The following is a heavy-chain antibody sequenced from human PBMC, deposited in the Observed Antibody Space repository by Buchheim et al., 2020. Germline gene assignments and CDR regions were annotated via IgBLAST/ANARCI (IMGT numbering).Heavy chain of an antibody. J-gene: IGHJ5*02. V-gene: IGHV4-59*01. D-gene: IGHD1-1*01. Sequence: QVHLQESGPGLVKPSETLSLTCTVSSGSISSYYWSWIRQPPGMRLEWIGYISYTGSTNYNPSLKSRVTILVDTSENQFSLRLSSVTAADTAVYYCARAMRDGNNWNWFDPWGQGTL. CDR3: ARAMRDGNNWNWFDP. CDR2: ISYTGST. CDR1: SGSISSYY.